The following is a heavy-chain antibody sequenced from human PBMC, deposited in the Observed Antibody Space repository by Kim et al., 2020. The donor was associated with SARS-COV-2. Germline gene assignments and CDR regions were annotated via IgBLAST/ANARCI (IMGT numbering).Heavy chain of an antibody. CDR1: GGTFSSYA. J-gene: IGHJ4*02. CDR3: ARDIGYCSGGSCYSVDY. V-gene: IGHV1-69*04. CDR2: IIPILGIA. Sequence: SVKVSCKASGGTFSSYAISWVRQAPGQGLEWMGRIIPILGIANYAQKFQGRVTITADKSTSTAYMELSSLRSEDTAVYYCARDIGYCSGGSCYSVDYWGQGTLVTVSS. D-gene: IGHD2-15*01.